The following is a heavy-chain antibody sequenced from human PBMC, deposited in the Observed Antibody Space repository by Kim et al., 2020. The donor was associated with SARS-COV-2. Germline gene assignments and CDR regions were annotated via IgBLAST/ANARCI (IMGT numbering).Heavy chain of an antibody. CDR2: IYYSGST. Sequence: SETLSLTCTVSGGSVSSGSYYWSWIRQPPGKGLEWIGYIYYSGSTNYNPSLKSRVTISVDTSKNQFSLKLSSVTAADTAVYYCARDDHYGDYKGAFDYWGQGTLVTVSS. V-gene: IGHV4-61*01. CDR1: GGSVSSGSYY. D-gene: IGHD4-17*01. CDR3: ARDDHYGDYKGAFDY. J-gene: IGHJ4*02.